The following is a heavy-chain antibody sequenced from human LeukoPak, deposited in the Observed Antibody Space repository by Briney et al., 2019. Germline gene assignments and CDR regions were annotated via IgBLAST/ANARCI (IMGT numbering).Heavy chain of an antibody. D-gene: IGHD4-17*01. CDR1: GYSFTTFG. Sequence: GASVKVSCKTSGYSFTTFGMTWVRQAPGQGLEWMGWISGKNGDTKSTQKLQGRVTMTTDTSTSTAYMELKSLTSDDTAVYYCARAGATVTRHFDYWGQGTLVTASS. V-gene: IGHV1-18*01. CDR3: ARAGATVTRHFDY. J-gene: IGHJ4*02. CDR2: ISGKNGDT.